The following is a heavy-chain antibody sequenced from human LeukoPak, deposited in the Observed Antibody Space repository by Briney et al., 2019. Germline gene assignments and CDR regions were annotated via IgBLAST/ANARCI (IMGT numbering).Heavy chain of an antibody. V-gene: IGHV4-34*01. J-gene: IGHJ4*02. CDR2: TTHSGST. CDR1: IESFSGYY. D-gene: IGHD2-21*02. Sequence: SETLSLTCAVYIESFSGYYRTWIRQPPGKGLEWIGETTHSGSTNYNPSLKSRVTISVDTSKNQFSLKLSSLIAADTAVYYCARARGDLSLDYWGRGTPVTVSS. CDR3: ARARGDLSLDY.